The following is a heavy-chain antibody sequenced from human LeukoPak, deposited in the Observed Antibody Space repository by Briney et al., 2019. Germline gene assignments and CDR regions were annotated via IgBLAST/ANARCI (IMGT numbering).Heavy chain of an antibody. Sequence: PGGSLRLSCAASGFTFSSYAMHWVRQAPGKGLVWVSRINGDGSRSNYADSVKGRSTISRDNARNTLYLQMNSLRAEDTALYYCARTSPTSHFDFWGQGTLVTVSS. D-gene: IGHD3-16*01. V-gene: IGHV3-74*01. CDR3: ARTSPTSHFDF. CDR2: INGDGSRS. J-gene: IGHJ4*02. CDR1: GFTFSSYA.